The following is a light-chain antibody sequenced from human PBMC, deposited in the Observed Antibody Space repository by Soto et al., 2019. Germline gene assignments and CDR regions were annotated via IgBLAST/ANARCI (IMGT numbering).Light chain of an antibody. J-gene: IGKJ1*01. Sequence: IVLTQSPVTLAVSPGESAVLSCRASQSVSTSLAWYQHKPGQAPRLFIYDASKRAPGIPARFTGSGSGEHFTLTISSLEPEVIAVYYCQVRDVWPSFGQGTKVEIK. CDR3: QVRDVWPS. CDR1: QSVSTS. CDR2: DAS. V-gene: IGKV3-11*01.